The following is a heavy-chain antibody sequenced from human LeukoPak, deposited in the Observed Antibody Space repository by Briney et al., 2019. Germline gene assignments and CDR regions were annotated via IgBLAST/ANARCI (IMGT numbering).Heavy chain of an antibody. Sequence: ASVKVSCKVSGYTLTELFMHWVRQAPGKGLEWMGGFDPEDGETIYAQKFQGRVTMTEDTSTDTAYMELSSLRSEDTAVYYCATSRHTRHYYDSSGYFMSWGQGTLVTVSS. D-gene: IGHD3-22*01. J-gene: IGHJ5*02. CDR3: ATSRHTRHYYDSSGYFMS. CDR1: GYTLTELF. V-gene: IGHV1-24*01. CDR2: FDPEDGET.